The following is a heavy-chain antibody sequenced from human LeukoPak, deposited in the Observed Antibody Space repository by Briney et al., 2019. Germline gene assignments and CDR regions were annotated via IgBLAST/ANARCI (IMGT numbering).Heavy chain of an antibody. CDR1: GFTFSSYS. CDR3: ARDRSGSDYGMDV. V-gene: IGHV3-48*01. D-gene: IGHD3-10*01. J-gene: IGHJ6*02. CDR2: ISSSSTI. Sequence: PGGSLRLSCATSGFTFSSYSMNWVRQAPGKGLEWVSYISSSSTIYYADSVKGRFTISRDNAKNSLYLQMNSLRAEDTAAYYCARDRSGSDYGMDVWGQGTTVTVSS.